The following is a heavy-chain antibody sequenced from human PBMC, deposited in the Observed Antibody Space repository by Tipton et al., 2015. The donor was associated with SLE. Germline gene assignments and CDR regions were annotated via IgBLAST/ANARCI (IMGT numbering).Heavy chain of an antibody. J-gene: IGHJ2*01. Sequence: TLSLTCNVSGGSISSGSYYWSWIRQPAGKGLEWIGYIYTSGSTNYNPSLKSRVTISVDTSKNQFSLKLSSVTAADTAVYYCARDSPQRTWYFDLWGRGTLVTVSS. CDR2: IYTSGST. CDR1: GGSISSGSYY. V-gene: IGHV4-61*09. CDR3: ARDSPQRTWYFDL.